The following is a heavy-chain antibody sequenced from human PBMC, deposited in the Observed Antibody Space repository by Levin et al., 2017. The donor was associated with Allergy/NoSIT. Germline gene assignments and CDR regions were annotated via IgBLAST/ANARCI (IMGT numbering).Heavy chain of an antibody. D-gene: IGHD4-17*01. CDR2: VSGSGAST. CDR3: TKRDSGDYGGGMFHY. J-gene: IGHJ4*02. V-gene: IGHV3-23*01. CDR1: FFLFLPSF. Sequence: LSLPFSSSFFLFLPSFLLFFPPSPFQVLDCFSAVSGSGASTNYADSVKGRFTISRDNSKNTLYLQVNSLRAEDTAVYYCTKRDSGDYGGGMFHYWGQGTLVTVSS.